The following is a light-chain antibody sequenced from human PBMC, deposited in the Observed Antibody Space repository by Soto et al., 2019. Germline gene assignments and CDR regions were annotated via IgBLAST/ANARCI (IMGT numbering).Light chain of an antibody. CDR2: GNS. CDR1: SSNIGAGYD. Sequence: QSVLTQPPSVSGAPGQRVTISFTGSSSNIGAGYDVHWYQQLPGTAPKLLIYGNSNRPSGVPDRFSGSKSGTSASLAITGLQAEDEDDYYCQSYDSSLGGSYVFGTGTELTVL. V-gene: IGLV1-40*01. J-gene: IGLJ1*01. CDR3: QSYDSSLGGSYV.